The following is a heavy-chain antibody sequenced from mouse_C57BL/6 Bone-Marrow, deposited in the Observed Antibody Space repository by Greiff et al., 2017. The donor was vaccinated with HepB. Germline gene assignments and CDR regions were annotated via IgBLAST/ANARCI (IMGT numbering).Heavy chain of an antibody. CDR1: GFTFTDYY. D-gene: IGHD1-1*01. J-gene: IGHJ1*03. V-gene: IGHV7-3*01. CDR3: ARGHYYGSSYWYFDV. CDR2: IRNKANGYTT. Sequence: DVKLVESGGGLVQPGGSLSLSCAASGFTFTDYYMSWVRQPPGKALEWLGFIRNKANGYTTEYSASVKGRFTISRDNSQSILYLQMNALRAEYSATYSCARGHYYGSSYWYFDVWGTGTTVTVSS.